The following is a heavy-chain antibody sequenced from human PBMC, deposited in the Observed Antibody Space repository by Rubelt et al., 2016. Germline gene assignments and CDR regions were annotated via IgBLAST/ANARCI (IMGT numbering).Heavy chain of an antibody. Sequence: QVQLVQSGAEVEKPGASVKVSCKASGYTFTSYYMHWVRQAPGQGLEWMGIINPSGGSTSYAQKFQVRVTMTRETSTSTVYMELSSLRSEDTAVYYCARDLGGGRDYWGQGTLVTVSS. D-gene: IGHD2-15*01. CDR2: INPSGGST. CDR3: ARDLGGGRDY. V-gene: IGHV1-46*01. J-gene: IGHJ4*02. CDR1: GYTFTSYY.